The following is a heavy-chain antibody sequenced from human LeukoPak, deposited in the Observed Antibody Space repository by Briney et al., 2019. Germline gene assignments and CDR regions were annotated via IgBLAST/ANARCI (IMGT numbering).Heavy chain of an antibody. J-gene: IGHJ4*02. D-gene: IGHD1-7*01. CDR3: AGDLGRELDY. CDR1: GASISSYY. Sequence: SETLSLTCTVSGASISSYYWSWIRQSPGKGLEWIAYIYYSGSGSTDYNPSLKSRVTISVDTSKNQLSLKVSSVTAADTAIYYCAGDLGRELDYWGQGTLVTVSS. CDR2: IYYSGSGST. V-gene: IGHV4-59*01.